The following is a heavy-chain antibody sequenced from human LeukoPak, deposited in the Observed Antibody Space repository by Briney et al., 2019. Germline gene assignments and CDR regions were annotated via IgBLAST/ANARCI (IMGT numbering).Heavy chain of an antibody. CDR1: GFTFSNNY. J-gene: IGHJ3*02. V-gene: IGHV3-53*01. CDR3: YGIRLGDGFQI. CDR2: IYSYGFT. D-gene: IGHD3-16*01. Sequence: GGSLRLSCAASGFTFSNNYMGWVRQAPGKGLEWVSVIYSYGFTSYADSVKGRFTTSNDNSKNPLYLQMNSLRAEDTAVYYCYGIRLGDGFQIWGQRTMVIVSS.